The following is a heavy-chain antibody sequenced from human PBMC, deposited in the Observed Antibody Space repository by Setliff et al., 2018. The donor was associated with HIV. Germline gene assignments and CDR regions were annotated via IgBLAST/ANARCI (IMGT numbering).Heavy chain of an antibody. CDR2: IKKSSDGGKT. CDR1: GFTFNNAW. D-gene: IGHD2-21*01. Sequence: GGSLRLSCVASGFTFNNAWMNWVRQAPGKGLEWLGRIKKSSDGGKTDDASPVKGRFTISRDDSKNTLYLQMNSLKTDDTGVYFCATDNGPSYSMDIWGQGTTVTISS. J-gene: IGHJ6*02. CDR3: ATDNGPSYSMDI. V-gene: IGHV3-15*01.